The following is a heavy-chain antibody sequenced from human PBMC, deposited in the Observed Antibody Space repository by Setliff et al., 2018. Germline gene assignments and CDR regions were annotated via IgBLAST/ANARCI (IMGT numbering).Heavy chain of an antibody. D-gene: IGHD1-7*01. J-gene: IGHJ4*02. Sequence: LRLSCAASGFTFADYGMNWVRQAPGKRLGWVSGVEWNGGGTGYADSVKGRFTIFRDGSKNTLYLQMTSLSAEDTAVYYCAKPQVELRWGFESWGQGTPVTVSS. CDR2: VEWNGGGT. V-gene: IGHV3-20*04. CDR3: AKPQVELRWGFES. CDR1: GFTFADYG.